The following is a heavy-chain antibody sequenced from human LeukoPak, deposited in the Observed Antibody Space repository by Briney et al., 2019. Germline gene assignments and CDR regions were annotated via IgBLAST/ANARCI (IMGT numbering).Heavy chain of an antibody. D-gene: IGHD5-12*01. CDR1: GGSISTYS. J-gene: IGHJ4*02. V-gene: IGHV4-59*12. CDR3: TGYRCGYAVDY. CDR2: IYFSGST. Sequence: SETLSLTCTASGGSISTYSWSWVRQPPGKGLEWIGYIYFSGSTDYNPSLKSRVTISVDTSNNQFSLKLSSVTAADTAVYYRTGYRCGYAVDYWGQGTLVTVSS.